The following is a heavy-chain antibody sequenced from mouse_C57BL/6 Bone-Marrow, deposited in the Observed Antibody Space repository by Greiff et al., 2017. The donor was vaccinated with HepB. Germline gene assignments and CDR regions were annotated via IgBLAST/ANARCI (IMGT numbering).Heavy chain of an antibody. J-gene: IGHJ2*01. D-gene: IGHD2-1*01. CDR3: ARCNYVWDY. V-gene: IGHV5-17*01. Sequence: EVQLQESGGGLVKPGGSLKLSCAASGFTFSDYGMHWVRQAPEKGLEWVAYISSGSSTIYYADTVKGRFTISRDNAKNTLFLQMTSLRSEDTAMYYCARCNYVWDYWGQGTTLTVSS. CDR2: ISSGSSTI. CDR1: GFTFSDYG.